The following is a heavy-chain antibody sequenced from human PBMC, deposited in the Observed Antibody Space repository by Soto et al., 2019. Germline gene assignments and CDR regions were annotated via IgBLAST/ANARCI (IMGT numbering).Heavy chain of an antibody. J-gene: IGHJ5*02. Sequence: GGSLRLSCAASGFTFSSYGMHWVRQAPGKGLEWVAVIWYDGSNKYYADSVKGRFTISRDNSKNTLYLQMNSLRAEDTAVYYCARDSTGGVVQPTTSPFDPWGQGTLVTVSS. CDR3: ARDSTGGVVQPTTSPFDP. V-gene: IGHV3-33*01. CDR1: GFTFSSYG. D-gene: IGHD3-16*01. CDR2: IWYDGSNK.